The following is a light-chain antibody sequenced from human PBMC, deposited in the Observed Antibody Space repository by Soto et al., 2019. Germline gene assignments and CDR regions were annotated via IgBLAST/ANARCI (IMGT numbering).Light chain of an antibody. V-gene: IGLV1-40*01. J-gene: IGLJ2*01. CDR2: GNS. CDR1: SSNIGAGYD. Sequence: QSVLTQPPSVSGAPGQRVTISCTGSSSNIGAGYDVHWYQQLPGTAPKVLIYGNSNRPSGVPDRFSGSKSGTSASLAITGLQAEEEADYYCQSYDSSLNGVVFGGGTKLTGL. CDR3: QSYDSSLNGVV.